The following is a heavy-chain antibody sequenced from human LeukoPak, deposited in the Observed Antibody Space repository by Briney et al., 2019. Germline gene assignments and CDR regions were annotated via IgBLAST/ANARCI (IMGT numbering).Heavy chain of an antibody. D-gene: IGHD5-18*01. CDR1: GGSISSGGYY. CDR3: AGYSYGYLV. CDR2: IYYSGST. J-gene: IGHJ4*02. V-gene: IGHV4-31*03. Sequence: SETLSLTCTDSGGSISSGGYYWSWIRQHPGKGLEWIGFIYYSGSTYYNPSLKSRVTISVDTSKNQFSLKLSSVTAADTAVYYCAGYSYGYLVWGQGTLVTVSS.